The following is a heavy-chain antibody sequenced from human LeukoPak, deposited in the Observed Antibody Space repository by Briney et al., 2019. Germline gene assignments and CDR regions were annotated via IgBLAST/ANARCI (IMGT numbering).Heavy chain of an antibody. V-gene: IGHV3-74*01. CDR3: ARDLSFSPDH. CDR2: VSPDGNLA. Sequence: GGSLRLSCAGSGFTLSSSWMHWVRQAPGKGPVWVAHVSPDGNLANYADSVKGRFIIPRDNAKNTLFLQMNSLRAEDTAVYYCARDLSFSPDHWGQGTLVTVSS. J-gene: IGHJ4*02. CDR1: GFTLSSSW.